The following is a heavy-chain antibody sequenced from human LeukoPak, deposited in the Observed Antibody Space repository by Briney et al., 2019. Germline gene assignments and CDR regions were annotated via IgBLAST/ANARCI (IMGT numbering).Heavy chain of an antibody. CDR1: GYIFTGQF. V-gene: IGHV1-2*02. D-gene: IGHD3-22*01. CDR2: INPDSGGT. J-gene: IGHJ4*02. Sequence: ASVKVSCKASGYIFTGQFIHWVRQAPGQGLEWMGWINPDSGGTNYAQKFQGRVTMTRDTSISTAYMELSRLRSDDSAMYYCARGRGSWYDSSGSPYIRFDYWGQGTLVTVSS. CDR3: ARGRGSWYDSSGSPYIRFDY.